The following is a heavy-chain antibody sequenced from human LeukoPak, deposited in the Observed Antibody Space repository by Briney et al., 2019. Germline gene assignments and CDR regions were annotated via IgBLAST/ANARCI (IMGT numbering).Heavy chain of an antibody. V-gene: IGHV1-69*06. D-gene: IGHD5-18*01. J-gene: IGHJ4*02. CDR2: IIPIFGTA. CDR1: GGTFSSYA. CDR3: ARGRYSYGYDDRYYFDY. Sequence: SVKVSCKASGGTFSSYAISWVRQAPGQGLEWMGGIIPIFGTANYAQKFQGRVTITADKSTSTAYMELSSLRSEDTAVYYCARGRYSYGYDDRYYFDYWGQGTLVTVSS.